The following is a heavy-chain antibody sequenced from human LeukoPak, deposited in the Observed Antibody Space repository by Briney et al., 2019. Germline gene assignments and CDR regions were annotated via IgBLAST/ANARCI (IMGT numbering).Heavy chain of an antibody. CDR2: INHSGST. J-gene: IGHJ4*02. CDR3: ARGGQLWFRYYFDY. V-gene: IGHV4-34*01. Sequence: KPSGTLSLTCAVYGGSFSGYYWSWIRQPPGKGLEWIGEINHSGSTNYNPSLKSRVTISVDTSKNQFSLKLSSVTAADTAVYYCARGGQLWFRYYFDYWGQGTLVTVSS. D-gene: IGHD5-18*01. CDR1: GGSFSGYY.